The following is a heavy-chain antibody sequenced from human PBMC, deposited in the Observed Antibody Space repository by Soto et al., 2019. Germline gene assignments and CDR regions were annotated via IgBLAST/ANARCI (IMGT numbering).Heavy chain of an antibody. D-gene: IGHD6-19*01. Sequence: PGGSLRLSCAASGFTVSSNYMSWVRQAPGKGLEWVSVIYSGGSTYYADSVKGRFTISRDKSKNTLYLQMNSLRAEDTAVYYCARGFPRYSSGWYTGGYYYYYYGMDVWGQGTTVTVSS. CDR2: IYSGGST. CDR1: GFTVSSNY. V-gene: IGHV3-53*01. J-gene: IGHJ6*02. CDR3: ARGFPRYSSGWYTGGYYYYYYGMDV.